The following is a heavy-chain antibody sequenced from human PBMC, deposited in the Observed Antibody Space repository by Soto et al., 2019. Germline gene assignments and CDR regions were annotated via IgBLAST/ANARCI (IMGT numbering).Heavy chain of an antibody. D-gene: IGHD3-10*01. V-gene: IGHV4-31*03. CDR2: IYYSGST. J-gene: IGHJ6*02. Sequence: PSETLSLTCTVSGGSISSGGYYWSWIRQHPGKGLEWIGYIYYSGSTYYNPSLKSRVTISVDTSKNQFSLKLSSVTAADMAVYYCARESVSSYSYYYYGMDVWGQGTTVTVS. CDR3: ARESVSSYSYYYYGMDV. CDR1: GGSISSGGYY.